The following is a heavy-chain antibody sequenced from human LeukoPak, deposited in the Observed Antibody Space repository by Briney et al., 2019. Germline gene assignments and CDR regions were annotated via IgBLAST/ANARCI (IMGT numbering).Heavy chain of an antibody. CDR2: INHSGST. D-gene: IGHD3-16*02. Sequence: SETLSLTCAVYGVSFSGYYWRWIRQPPGKGLEWIGEINHSGSTNYNPSLKSRVTISVDTSKNQFSLKLSSVTAADTAVYYCARPLHYVWGSYRYTGPHGMDVWGKGTTVTVSS. CDR3: ARPLHYVWGSYRYTGPHGMDV. J-gene: IGHJ6*04. V-gene: IGHV4-34*01. CDR1: GVSFSGYY.